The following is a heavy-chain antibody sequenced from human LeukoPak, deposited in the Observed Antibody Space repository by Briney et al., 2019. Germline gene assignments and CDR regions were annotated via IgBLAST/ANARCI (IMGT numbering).Heavy chain of an antibody. J-gene: IGHJ4*02. V-gene: IGHV3-30*02. CDR3: VKEGNFVLDC. CDR2: TRFDESGK. CDR1: GFRFSTFG. D-gene: IGHD1-7*01. Sequence: GGSLRLSCAASGFRFSTFGFHWVRQAPGKGLEWVAFTRFDESGKFYVVSVKGRFTISKDNSKNTLFLQMDSLRVEDPAVYYCVKEGNFVLDCWGQGTLVTVSS.